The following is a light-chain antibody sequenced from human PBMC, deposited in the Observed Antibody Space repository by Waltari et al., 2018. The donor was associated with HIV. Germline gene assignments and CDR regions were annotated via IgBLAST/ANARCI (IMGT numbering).Light chain of an antibody. CDR3: QHRVSWPAT. J-gene: IGKJ4*01. CDR2: DVS. CDR1: QSVNTS. Sequence: EIVLTQSPGTLSLSPGESATLSCRASQSVNTSLDWYQQKPGQPPRLLMYDVSKRAAGIPARFSGSGAGTDFSLTINNLKPEDSAVYYCQHRVSWPATFGGGTKVQIK. V-gene: IGKV3-11*01.